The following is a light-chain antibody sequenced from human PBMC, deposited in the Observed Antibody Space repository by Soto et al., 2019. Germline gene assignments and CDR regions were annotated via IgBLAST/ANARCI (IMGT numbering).Light chain of an antibody. CDR3: SSYTNIVL. CDR1: SSDVGAYDF. CDR2: EVN. V-gene: IGLV2-14*01. Sequence: QSALTQPACVSGSPGQSITISCTGTSSDVGAYDFVSWYQHHPGKAPKLIIYEVNNRPSEVSNRFSGSKSGNTASLTISGLQAEDEADYYCSSYTNIVLFGGGTKVTVL. J-gene: IGLJ2*01.